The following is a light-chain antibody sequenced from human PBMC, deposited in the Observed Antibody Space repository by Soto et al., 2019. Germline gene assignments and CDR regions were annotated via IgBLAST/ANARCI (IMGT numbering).Light chain of an antibody. Sequence: EIVLTQSPGTLSLSPGERATLSCRASQSLSSNYLAWYQQKPGQAPRLLIFVAYNRATGIPDRFSGSGCGTDFTLTISRLEPEDFAVYYCQQYGTSPSTCGQGTKVESK. CDR1: QSLSSNY. J-gene: IGKJ1*01. CDR3: QQYGTSPST. CDR2: VAY. V-gene: IGKV3-20*01.